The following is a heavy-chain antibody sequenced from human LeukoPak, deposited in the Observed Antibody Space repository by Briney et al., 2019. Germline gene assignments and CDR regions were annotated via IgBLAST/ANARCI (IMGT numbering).Heavy chain of an antibody. D-gene: IGHD2-8*01. J-gene: IGHJ4*02. CDR3: ARGYCTNGVCYDY. Sequence: PGGSLRLSCAASGFTFNTYGMHWVRQAPGKGLEWMAVVWSDGSNRFYADSVEGRFTISRDNSKNTLYLQMNSLRAEDTAVYYCARGYCTNGVCYDYWGQGTLVTVSS. V-gene: IGHV3-33*01. CDR2: VWSDGSNR. CDR1: GFTFNTYG.